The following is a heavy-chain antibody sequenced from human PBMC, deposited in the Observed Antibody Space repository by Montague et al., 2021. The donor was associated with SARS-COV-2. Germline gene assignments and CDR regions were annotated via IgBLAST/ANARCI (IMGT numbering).Heavy chain of an antibody. Sequence: SLRLSCPASGFTVSSNYMSWVRQAPGKGLEWVSVIYSGGSTYYVDSVKGRFTISRYNSKNTLYLQMNSVRAEDKAEYYCARGLSLDYWGQGTLVTVSS. D-gene: IGHD4/OR15-4a*01. CDR2: IYSGGST. CDR3: ARGLSLDY. J-gene: IGHJ4*02. V-gene: IGHV3-66*02. CDR1: GFTVSSNY.